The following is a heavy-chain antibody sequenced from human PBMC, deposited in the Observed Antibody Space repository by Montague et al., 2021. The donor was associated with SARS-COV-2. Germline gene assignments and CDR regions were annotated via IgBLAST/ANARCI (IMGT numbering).Heavy chain of an antibody. CDR3: VSDLACAYGN. CDR2: TNEDGRIT. Sequence: SLRLSCAASGFTFSSYWMHWVRQVPGKGLVWVSRTNEDGRITTYADSVRGRFTISRANAKNTLYLQMNSLRVEDTAVYYCVSDLACAYGNWGQGTLVTVSS. D-gene: IGHD5-12*01. J-gene: IGHJ4*02. CDR1: GFTFSSYW. V-gene: IGHV3-74*03.